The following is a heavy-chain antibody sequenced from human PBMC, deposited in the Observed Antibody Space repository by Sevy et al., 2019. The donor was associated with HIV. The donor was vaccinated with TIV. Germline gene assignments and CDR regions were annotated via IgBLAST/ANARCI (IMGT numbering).Heavy chain of an antibody. Sequence: SETLSLTCAVYAGSFSGYYWSWIRQPPGKGLEWIGEINHSGSTNYNPSLKSRVTISVDTSKNQFSLKLSSVTAADTAVYYCARGIKERITIFGVVTHRRGVGYWGQGTLVTVSS. V-gene: IGHV4-34*01. CDR1: AGSFSGYY. D-gene: IGHD3-3*01. J-gene: IGHJ4*02. CDR3: ARGIKERITIFGVVTHRRGVGY. CDR2: INHSGST.